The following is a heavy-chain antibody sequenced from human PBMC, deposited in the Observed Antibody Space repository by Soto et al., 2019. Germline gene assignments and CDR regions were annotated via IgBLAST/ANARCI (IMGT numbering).Heavy chain of an antibody. CDR1: GASFSSYA. V-gene: IGHV1-69*13. J-gene: IGHJ4*02. CDR3: ARDGSGSPYFFDY. CDR2: IIPHSGTS. D-gene: IGHD1-26*01. Sequence: VKVSFKASGASFSSYAFSWLRQAPGQGLEWMGGIIPHSGTSNYAQKFQGRVTITANESTTTAYMELSTLRSEDTAVYYCARDGSGSPYFFDYWGQGTQVTVSS.